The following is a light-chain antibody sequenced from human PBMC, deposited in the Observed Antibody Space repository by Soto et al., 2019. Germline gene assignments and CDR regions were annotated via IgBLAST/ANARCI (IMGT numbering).Light chain of an antibody. CDR3: QQYYSYPRT. CDR2: GAS. J-gene: IGKJ1*01. V-gene: IGKV1-12*01. CDR1: QGISTW. Sequence: EIQMTQSPSSVSASVGDRVTITCRASQGISTWLAWYQQKAGKAPNLLIYGASNLQSGVPSRFSGSGSGTDFTLTISCLQSEDFATYYCQQYYSYPRTFGQRTKVDIK.